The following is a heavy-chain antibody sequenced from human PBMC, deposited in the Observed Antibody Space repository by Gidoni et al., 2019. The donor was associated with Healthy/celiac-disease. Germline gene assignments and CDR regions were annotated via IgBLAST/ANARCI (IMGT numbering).Heavy chain of an antibody. CDR3: ARGRAMVQGVIPLDY. CDR2: IIPSFGTA. CDR1: GGTFSSYA. J-gene: IGHJ4*02. Sequence: QVQLVQSGAEVKKPGSSVKVSCKASGGTFSSYAISWVRQAPGQGLEWRGGIIPSFGTANYAQKFQGRGTITADESTSTAYMELSSLRSEDTAVYYCARGRAMVQGVIPLDYWGQGTLVTVSS. V-gene: IGHV1-69*01. D-gene: IGHD3-10*01.